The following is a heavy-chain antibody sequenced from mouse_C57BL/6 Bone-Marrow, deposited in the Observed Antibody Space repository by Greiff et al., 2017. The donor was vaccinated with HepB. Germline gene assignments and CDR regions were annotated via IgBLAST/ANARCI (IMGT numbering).Heavy chain of an antibody. CDR2: IHPNSGST. CDR3: ARGVLLRAWFAY. V-gene: IGHV1-64*01. CDR1: GYTFTSYW. J-gene: IGHJ3*01. D-gene: IGHD1-1*01. Sequence: QVQLKQPGAELVKPGASVKLSCKASGYTFTSYWMHWVKQRPGQGLEWIGMIHPNSGSTNYNEKFKSKATLTVDKSSSTAYMQLSSLTSEDSAVYYCARGVLLRAWFAYWGQGTLVTVSA.